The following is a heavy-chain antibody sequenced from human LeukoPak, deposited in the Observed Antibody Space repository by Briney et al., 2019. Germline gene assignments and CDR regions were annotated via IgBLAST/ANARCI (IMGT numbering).Heavy chain of an antibody. D-gene: IGHD1-26*01. J-gene: IGHJ5*02. CDR3: AREEGSGSSTGSWFDP. V-gene: IGHV4-31*03. CDR1: GGSISSGGYY. CDR2: IYYSGST. Sequence: PSQTLSLTCTVSGGSISSGGYYWSWIRQHPGKGLEWIGYIYYSGSTYYNPSLKSRVTISVDTSKNQFSLKLSSVTAADTAVYYCAREEGSGSSTGSWFDPWGQEPWSPSPQ.